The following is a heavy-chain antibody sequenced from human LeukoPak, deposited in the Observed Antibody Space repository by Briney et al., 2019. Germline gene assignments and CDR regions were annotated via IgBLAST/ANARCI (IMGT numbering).Heavy chain of an antibody. V-gene: IGHV3-21*01. CDR3: ATTYPLFDY. CDR2: ISRSSTYI. J-gene: IGHJ4*02. CDR1: GFTFSTYS. Sequence: GGSLRLSCAASGFTFSTYSMNWVRQAPGKGLEWVSPISRSSTYIYYADSVKGRFTISRDNAENSLYLQMNSLRAEDTAVYYCATTYPLFDYWGQGTLVTVSS.